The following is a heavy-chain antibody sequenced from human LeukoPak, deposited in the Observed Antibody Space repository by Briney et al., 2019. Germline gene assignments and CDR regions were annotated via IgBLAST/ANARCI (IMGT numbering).Heavy chain of an antibody. CDR1: GFTFDDYA. J-gene: IGHJ4*02. V-gene: IGHV3-9*01. Sequence: GGSLRLSCAASGFTFDDYAMHWVRQAPGKGLEWVSGISWNSGSIGYADSVKGRFTISRNNAKNSLYLQMNSLRAEDTALYCCAKGTLSGLLDYWGQGTLVTVSS. CDR2: ISWNSGSI. CDR3: AKGTLSGLLDY. D-gene: IGHD3-10*01.